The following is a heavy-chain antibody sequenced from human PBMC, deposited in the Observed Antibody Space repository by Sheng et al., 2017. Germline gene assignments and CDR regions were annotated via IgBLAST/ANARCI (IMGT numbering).Heavy chain of an antibody. J-gene: IGHJ3*02. CDR2: IYYSGST. CDR3: ARAYGGYYGAFDI. V-gene: IGHV4-59*01. Sequence: QVQLQESGPGLVKPSETLSLTCTVSGGSISSYYWSWIRQPPGKGLEWIGYIYYSGSTNYNPSLKSRVTISVDTSKNQFSLKLSSVTAADTAVYYCARAYGGYYGAFDIWGQGTMVTGLF. D-gene: IGHD3-22*01. CDR1: GGSISSYY.